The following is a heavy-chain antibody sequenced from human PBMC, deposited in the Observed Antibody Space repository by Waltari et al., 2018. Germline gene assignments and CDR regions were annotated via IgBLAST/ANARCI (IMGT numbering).Heavy chain of an antibody. J-gene: IGHJ4*02. V-gene: IGHV1-18*04. CDR3: ARGGGYSGYDEFDY. CDR1: GYTFNIYV. D-gene: IGHD5-12*01. Sequence: QVQLVQSGGEVKKPGASVKVSCKASGYTFNIYVISWVRQAPGQGLEWMGWVSPYSGKTNYAQNLQGRVTMTTDTSTSTAYMELRGLRSDDTAVYYCARGGGYSGYDEFDYWGQGTLVTVS. CDR2: VSPYSGKT.